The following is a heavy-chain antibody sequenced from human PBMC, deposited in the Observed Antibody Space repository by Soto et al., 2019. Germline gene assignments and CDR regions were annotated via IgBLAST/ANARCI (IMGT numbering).Heavy chain of an antibody. V-gene: IGHV4-34*01. CDR3: ARGYDSSGYYFHDAFDI. CDR2: INHSGST. D-gene: IGHD3-22*01. J-gene: IGHJ3*02. CDR1: GGSFRGYY. Sequence: SETLSLTCPVYGGSFRGYYWSWIRQPPGKGLEWIGEINHSGSTNYNPSLKSRVTISVDTSKNQFSLKLSSVTAADTAVYYCARGYDSSGYYFHDAFDIWAQGTMVNVSS.